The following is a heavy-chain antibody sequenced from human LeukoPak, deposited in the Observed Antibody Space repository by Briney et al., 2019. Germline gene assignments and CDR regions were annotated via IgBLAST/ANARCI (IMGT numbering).Heavy chain of an antibody. CDR3: ARAHTSYSSGWYKIGYYFDY. CDR1: GGSFSGYY. CDR2: INHSGST. J-gene: IGHJ4*02. Sequence: SETLSLTCAVYGGSFSGYYWSWIRQPPGKGLEWIGEINHSGSTNYNPSLKSRVTISVDTSKNQFSLKLSSVTAADTAVYYCARAHTSYSSGWYKIGYYFDYWGQGTLVTVSS. V-gene: IGHV4-34*01. D-gene: IGHD6-19*01.